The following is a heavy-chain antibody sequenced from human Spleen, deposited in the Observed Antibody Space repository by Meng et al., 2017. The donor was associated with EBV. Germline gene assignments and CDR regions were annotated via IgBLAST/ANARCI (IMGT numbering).Heavy chain of an antibody. D-gene: IGHD6-19*01. CDR1: GDSISSFYC. V-gene: IGHV4-39*01. CDR2: VHYTGST. J-gene: IGHJ5*02. CDR3: ARPFPSWQSPRLDPFGA. Sequence: LDLRDSCPGHVKPSATLSPPFAVSGDSISSFYCWGWIRQPPGRGLECIGSVHYTGSTYYSPSLKSRVTVSVDTSKTQFSLRLTSVTAADTAVYYCARPFPSWQSPRLDPFGAWGQGTLVTVSS.